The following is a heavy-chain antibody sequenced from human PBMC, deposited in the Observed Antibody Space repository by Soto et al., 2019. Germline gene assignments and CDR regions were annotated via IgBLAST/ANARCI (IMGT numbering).Heavy chain of an antibody. CDR1: GYTFTGYY. CDR3: ARESYYDISGRDWYFDL. J-gene: IGHJ2*01. Sequence: QVQLVQSGAEVKKPGASVKVSCKASGYTFTGYYMHWVRQAPGQGLEWMGWINPNSGGTNYAQKLQGWLTRTTDTSISTAYMELSRLRSDDTAVYYCARESYYDISGRDWYFDLWGRGTLVTVSS. D-gene: IGHD3-22*01. V-gene: IGHV1-2*04. CDR2: INPNSGGT.